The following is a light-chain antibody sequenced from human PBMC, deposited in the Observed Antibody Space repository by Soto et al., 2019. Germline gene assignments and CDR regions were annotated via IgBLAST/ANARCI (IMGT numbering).Light chain of an antibody. J-gene: IGLJ1*01. CDR2: DVS. Sequence: SLLTQPASLSGSPGQSITISCPGNSSDVGGYNYVSWYQQHPGKAPKFMIYDVSNRPSGVSNRFSGSKSGNTASLTISGLQAEDEADYYCCSYTTSNTRQIVFGTGTKVTVL. V-gene: IGLV2-14*01. CDR1: SSDVGGYNY. CDR3: CSYTTSNTRQIV.